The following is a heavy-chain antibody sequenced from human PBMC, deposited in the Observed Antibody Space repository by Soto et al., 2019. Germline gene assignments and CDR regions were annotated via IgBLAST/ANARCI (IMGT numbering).Heavy chain of an antibody. CDR3: AKERGGVVAAPFDY. CDR1: GFTFSSYG. J-gene: IGHJ4*02. CDR2: ISYDGSNK. V-gene: IGHV3-30*18. Sequence: QVQLVESGGGVVQPGRSLRLSCAASGFTFSSYGMHWVRQAPGKGLEWVAVISYDGSNKYYADSVKGRFTISRDNSKNPLYRKRNSLRAEDRAVYYCAKERGGVVAAPFDYWGQGTLVTVSS. D-gene: IGHD2-15*01.